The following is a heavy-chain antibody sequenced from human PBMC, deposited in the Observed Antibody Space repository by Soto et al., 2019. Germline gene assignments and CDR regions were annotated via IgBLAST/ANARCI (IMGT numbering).Heavy chain of an antibody. J-gene: IGHJ4*02. D-gene: IGHD6-6*01. CDR1: GFTVSSNY. CDR2: IYSDGTT. V-gene: IGHV3-53*01. Sequence: PGGSLRLSCAASGFTVSSNYMNWVRQAPGKGLEWVSIIYSDGTTSYADSVKGRFTISRDNFKNTLHLQMNSLRAEDTAVYYCAILSNSGQGTPVTVSS. CDR3: AILSN.